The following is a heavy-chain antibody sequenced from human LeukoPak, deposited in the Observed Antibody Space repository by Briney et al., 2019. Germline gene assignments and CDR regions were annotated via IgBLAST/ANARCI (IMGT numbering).Heavy chain of an antibody. Sequence: PGGSLRLSCAASGFTFSSYAMSWVRQAPGKGLEWVAFIRYDGSNKYYADSVKGRFTISRDNSKNTLYLQMNSLRAEDTAVYYCAKGKDGYSGYDYIAFDIWGQGTMVTVSS. J-gene: IGHJ3*02. CDR1: GFTFSSYA. D-gene: IGHD5-12*01. V-gene: IGHV3-30*02. CDR3: AKGKDGYSGYDYIAFDI. CDR2: IRYDGSNK.